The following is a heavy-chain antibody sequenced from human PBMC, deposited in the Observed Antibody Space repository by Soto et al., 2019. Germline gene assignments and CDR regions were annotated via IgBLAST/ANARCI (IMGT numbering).Heavy chain of an antibody. CDR1: GYTFTSYY. Sequence: ASVKVSCKASGYTFTSYYMHWVRQAPGQGLEWMGIINPSGGSTSYAQKFQGRVTMTRDTSTSTVYMELSSLRSEDTAVYYCARDPESGDYSNYYYGMDVWGQGTTVTVSS. V-gene: IGHV1-46*01. J-gene: IGHJ6*02. CDR2: INPSGGST. D-gene: IGHD4-4*01. CDR3: ARDPESGDYSNYYYGMDV.